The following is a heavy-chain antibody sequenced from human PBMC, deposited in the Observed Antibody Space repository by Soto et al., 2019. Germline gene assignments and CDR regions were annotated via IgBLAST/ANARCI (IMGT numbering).Heavy chain of an antibody. J-gene: IGHJ5*02. CDR2: SYHSGTT. V-gene: IGHV4-39*01. Sequence: PSETLSLTFTVSGAPISVHSYYWTWIRQPPGKGLEWIGSSYHSGTTYFNPSLKSRATISVYSSKNQFSLRLTSVTAADTAIYYCTRRYKWKDNYFGPWGPGALVTVSS. CDR1: GAPISVHSYY. CDR3: TRRYKWKDNYFGP. D-gene: IGHD1-20*01.